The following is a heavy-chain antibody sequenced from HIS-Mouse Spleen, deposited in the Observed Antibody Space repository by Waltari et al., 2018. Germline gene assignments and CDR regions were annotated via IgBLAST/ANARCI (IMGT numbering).Heavy chain of an antibody. J-gene: IGHJ3*02. CDR1: GGSISSRSYY. CDR2: IYYSGST. CDR3: ARVPGDYSGAFDI. V-gene: IGHV4-39*07. Sequence: QLQLQESGPGLVQSSETLSLTCTVSGGSISSRSYYWGWIRQPPGKGLEWIGSIYYSGSTYYNPSLKSRVTISVDTSKNQFSLKLSSVTAADTAVYYCARVPGDYSGAFDIWGQGTMVTVSS. D-gene: IGHD4-17*01.